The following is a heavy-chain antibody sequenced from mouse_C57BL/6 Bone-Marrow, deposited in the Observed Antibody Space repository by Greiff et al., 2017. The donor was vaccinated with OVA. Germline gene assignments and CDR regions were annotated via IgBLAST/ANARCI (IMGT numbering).Heavy chain of an antibody. CDR1: GFTFSDYG. J-gene: IGHJ3*01. D-gene: IGHD1-1*01. CDR2: ISSGSSTI. Sequence: EVKLMESGGGLVKPGGSLKLSCAASGFTFSDYGMHWVRQAPEKGLEWVAYISSGSSTIYYADTVKGRFTISRDNAKNTLFLQMTSLRSEDTAMYYCAHYGSSPFAYWGQGTLVTVSA. CDR3: AHYGSSPFAY. V-gene: IGHV5-17*01.